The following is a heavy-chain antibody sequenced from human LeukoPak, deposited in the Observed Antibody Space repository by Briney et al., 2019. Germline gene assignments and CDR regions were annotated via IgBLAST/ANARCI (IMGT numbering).Heavy chain of an antibody. CDR3: ARVPAAKNIAARRYYYYYYMDV. D-gene: IGHD6-6*01. CDR1: GYTFTSYD. J-gene: IGHJ6*03. Sequence: APVTVSCKASGYTFTSYDINWVRQATGQGLEWMGWMNPNSGNTGYAQKFQGRVTMTRNTSISTAYMELSSLRSEDTAVYYCARVPAAKNIAARRYYYYYYMDVWGKGTTVTVSS. CDR2: MNPNSGNT. V-gene: IGHV1-8*01.